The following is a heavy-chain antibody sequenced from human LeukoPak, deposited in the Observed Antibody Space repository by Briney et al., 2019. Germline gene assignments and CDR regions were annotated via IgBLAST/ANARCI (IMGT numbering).Heavy chain of an antibody. CDR2: ISSSGSTI. J-gene: IGHJ4*02. D-gene: IGHD2-2*01. CDR3: ASAVSYQLLFHSIDY. CDR1: GFTFSDYY. V-gene: IGHV3-11*04. Sequence: GGSLRLSCAASGFTFSDYYMSWIRQAPGKGLEWVSYISSSGSTIYYADSVKGRFTISRDNAKNSLYLQMNSLRAEDTAVYYCASAVSYQLLFHSIDYWGQGTLVTVSS.